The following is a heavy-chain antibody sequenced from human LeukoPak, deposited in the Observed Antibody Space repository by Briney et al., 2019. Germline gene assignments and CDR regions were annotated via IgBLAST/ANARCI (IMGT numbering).Heavy chain of an antibody. V-gene: IGHV4-59*12. J-gene: IGHJ4*02. Sequence: SETLSLTCTVSGGSISSYYWSWIRQPPGKGLEWIGYIYYSGSTNYNPSLKSRVTMSVDTSKNQFSLKLSSVTAADTAVYYCARAQPPCSSCWYYFDYWGQGTLVTVSS. CDR2: IYYSGST. CDR3: ARAQPPCSSCWYYFDY. CDR1: GGSISSYY. D-gene: IGHD6-13*01.